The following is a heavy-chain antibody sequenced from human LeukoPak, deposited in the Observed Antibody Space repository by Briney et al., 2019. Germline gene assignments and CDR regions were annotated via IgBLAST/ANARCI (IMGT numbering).Heavy chain of an antibody. CDR1: GFTFSNYW. Sequence: GGSLRLSCVASGFTFSNYWMGWVRQAPGKGLEWVANIKEDGSQKDYVDSVKGRFTISRDNAKNSVYLQMNSLRVEDTAVYYCVSQQVVPHWGQGTRVTVSS. J-gene: IGHJ4*02. CDR2: IKEDGSQK. V-gene: IGHV3-7*01. CDR3: VSQQVVPH. D-gene: IGHD6-13*01.